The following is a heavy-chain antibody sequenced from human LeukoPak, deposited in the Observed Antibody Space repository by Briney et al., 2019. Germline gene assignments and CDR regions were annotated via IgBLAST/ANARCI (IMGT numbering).Heavy chain of an antibody. CDR1: GGTFSSYA. Sequence: ASVKVSCKASGGTFSSYAISWVRQAPGQELEWMGGIIPIFGTANYAQKFQGRVTITADESTSTAYMELSSLRSEDTAVYYCARDGIAARRFGAFDIWGQGTMVTVSS. J-gene: IGHJ3*02. V-gene: IGHV1-69*13. CDR3: ARDGIAARRFGAFDI. D-gene: IGHD6-6*01. CDR2: IIPIFGTA.